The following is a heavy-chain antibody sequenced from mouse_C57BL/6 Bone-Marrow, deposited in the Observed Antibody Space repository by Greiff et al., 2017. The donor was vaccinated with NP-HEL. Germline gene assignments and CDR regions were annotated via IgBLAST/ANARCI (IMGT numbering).Heavy chain of an antibody. CDR3: ARYYYGSSSFDY. J-gene: IGHJ2*01. CDR2: IDPNSGGT. V-gene: IGHV1-72*01. CDR1: GYTFTSYL. Sequence: QVQLQQPGAELVKPGASVKLSCKASGYTFTSYLMHWVKQRPGRGLEWIGRIDPNSGGTKYNEKFKRKTTLTVDKPSNTAYMQRNSLTSEDSAVFYCARYYYGSSSFDYWGQGTTLTVSS. D-gene: IGHD1-1*01.